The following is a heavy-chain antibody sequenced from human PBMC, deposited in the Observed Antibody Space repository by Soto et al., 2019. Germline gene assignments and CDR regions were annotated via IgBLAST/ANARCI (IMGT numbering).Heavy chain of an antibody. CDR1: GFTFGTYA. CDR2: ISYEGSNT. D-gene: IGHD1-1*01. J-gene: IGHJ6*02. V-gene: IGHV3-30-3*01. CDR3: ARVTPGNHLYSFYGLDV. Sequence: PGGALRLSGVASGFTFGTYAIHWVRLAPGKGRQWVALISYEGSNTYYADSVQGRFTVSRDNSKNTLYLQMNSLRPADTGVYYCARVTPGNHLYSFYGLDVWGQGTSVTV.